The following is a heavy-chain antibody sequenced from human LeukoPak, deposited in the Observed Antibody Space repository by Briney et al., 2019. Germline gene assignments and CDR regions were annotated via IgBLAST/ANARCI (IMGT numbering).Heavy chain of an antibody. V-gene: IGHV1-8*03. CDR2: MNPNSGNT. J-gene: IGHJ4*02. CDR1: GYTFTSYD. Sequence: ASVKVSCKASGYTFTSYDINWVRQATGQGLEWMGWMNPNSGNTGYAQKFQGRVTITRNTSISTAYMELSSLTSEDTGVYYCTRETSSRYFDFWGQGTLVTVSS. CDR3: TRETSSRYFDF.